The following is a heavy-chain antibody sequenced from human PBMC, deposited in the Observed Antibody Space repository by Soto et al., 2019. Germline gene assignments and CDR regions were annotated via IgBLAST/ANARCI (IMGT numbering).Heavy chain of an antibody. Sequence: QVQLQQWGAGLLKPSETLSLTCAVYGGSFSGYYWSWIRQPPGKGLEWIGEINHSGSTNYNPSLKXXFXVTXDTPKHQFYLKLSSVTAADTAVYYCASVRSGWFPRWGQGTLVTVSS. CDR1: GGSFSGYY. CDR3: ASVRSGWFPR. J-gene: IGHJ4*02. CDR2: INHSGST. D-gene: IGHD6-19*01. V-gene: IGHV4-34*01.